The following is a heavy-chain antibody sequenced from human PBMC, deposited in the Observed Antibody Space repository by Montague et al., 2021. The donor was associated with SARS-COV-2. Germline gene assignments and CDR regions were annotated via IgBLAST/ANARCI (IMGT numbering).Heavy chain of an antibody. V-gene: IGHV3-23*01. D-gene: IGHD5-18*01. J-gene: IGHJ6*02. Sequence: SLRLSCAASGFSIRNYAMSWVRQAPGRGLEWVSAIAGSSDSTGDGTYYADSVRGRFTISRDNSKNTLYLQMNSRRAEDTAVYYCAKEGSRIQLWLPPGVSGLDVWGQGTTVSVS. CDR1: GFSIRNYA. CDR3: AKEGSRIQLWLPPGVSGLDV. CDR2: IAGSSDSTGDGT.